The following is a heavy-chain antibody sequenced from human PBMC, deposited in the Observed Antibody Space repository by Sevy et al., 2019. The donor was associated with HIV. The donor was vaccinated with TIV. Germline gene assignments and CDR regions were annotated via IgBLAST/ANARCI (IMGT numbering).Heavy chain of an antibody. CDR1: GFTFSSYG. CDR3: VKESFCGGDCSRDY. J-gene: IGHJ4*02. V-gene: IGHV3-64D*06. CDR2: ISSNGGST. Sequence: GGSLRLSCSASGFTFSSYGMHWVRQAPGKGLEYVSAISSNGGSTYYADSVKGRFTISRDNSKNTLYLQMSSLRAEDTAVYYCVKESFCGGDCSRDYWGQGTLVTVSS. D-gene: IGHD2-21*01.